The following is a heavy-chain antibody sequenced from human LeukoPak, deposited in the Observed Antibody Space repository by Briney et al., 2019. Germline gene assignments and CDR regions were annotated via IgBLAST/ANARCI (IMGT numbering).Heavy chain of an antibody. CDR1: GFTFSSYA. V-gene: IGHV3-23*01. Sequence: PGGSLRLSCAASGFTFSSYAMSWVRQAPGKGVEWVSAISGSGGSTYYADSVKGRFTISRDNSKNTLYLQMNSLRAEDTAVYYCAKVEYYYDSSGYLILNAFDIWGQGTMVTVSS. D-gene: IGHD3-22*01. CDR3: AKVEYYYDSSGYLILNAFDI. CDR2: ISGSGGST. J-gene: IGHJ3*02.